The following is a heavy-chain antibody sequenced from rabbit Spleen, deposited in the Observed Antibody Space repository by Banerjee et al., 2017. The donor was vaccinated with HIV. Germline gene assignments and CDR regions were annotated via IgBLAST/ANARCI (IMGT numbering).Heavy chain of an antibody. CDR2: IYVGGGST. J-gene: IGHJ3*01. D-gene: IGHD6-1*01. CDR1: GVDFNSNYY. V-gene: IGHV1S45*01. Sequence: QEQLVESGGGLVQPEGSLTLTCKASGVDFNSNYYMCWVRQAPGKGLEWIACIYVGGGSTYYASWAKGRFTISKTSSTTVTLQMTSLTAADTATYFCARDYYIYGDGGYHYATLYTRLDLWGPGTLVTVS. CDR3: ARDYYIYGDGGYHYATLYTRLDL.